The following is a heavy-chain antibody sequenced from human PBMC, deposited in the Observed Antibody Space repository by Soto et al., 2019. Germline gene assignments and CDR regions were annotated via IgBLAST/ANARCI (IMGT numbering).Heavy chain of an antibody. CDR1: GDSISSSSNYY. CDR3: ATFEIYGSGSYSDPYHFDY. V-gene: IGHV4-39*01. D-gene: IGHD3-10*01. Sequence: KASETLSLTCTVSGDSISSSSNYYWGWIRQPPGKGLEWIGSIYFSGRAYYSPSLKSRVTISVDTSKNQFSLTLNSVTAADTAVYYSATFEIYGSGSYSDPYHFDYWGQGTLVTVSS. CDR2: IYFSGRA. J-gene: IGHJ4*02.